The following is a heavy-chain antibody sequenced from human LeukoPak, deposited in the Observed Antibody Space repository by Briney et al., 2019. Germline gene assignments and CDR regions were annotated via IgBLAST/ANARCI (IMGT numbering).Heavy chain of an antibody. D-gene: IGHD3-16*02. J-gene: IGHJ4*02. Sequence: GASVKVSCKASGYTFTSYGISWVRQAPGQGLEWMGWISAYNGNTNYAQKLQGRVTMTTDTSTSTAYMELRSLRSDDTAVYYCARVRNDYVWGSYRYTYYFDHWGQGTLVTVSS. CDR2: ISAYNGNT. CDR1: GYTFTSYG. V-gene: IGHV1-18*01. CDR3: ARVRNDYVWGSYRYTYYFDH.